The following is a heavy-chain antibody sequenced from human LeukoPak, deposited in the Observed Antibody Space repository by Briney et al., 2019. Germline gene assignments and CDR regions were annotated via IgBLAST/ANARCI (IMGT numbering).Heavy chain of an antibody. D-gene: IGHD3-10*01. CDR1: GGSISSSSYY. CDR3: AGYGGSGSYLYYNFDY. CDR2: IYYSGST. Sequence: PSETLSLTCTVSGGSISSSSYYWGWIRQPPGKGLEWIGSIYYSGSTYYNPSLKSRVTISVDTSKNQFSLKLSSVTAADTAVYYCAGYGGSGSYLYYNFDYWGQGTLVTVSS. V-gene: IGHV4-39*01. J-gene: IGHJ4*02.